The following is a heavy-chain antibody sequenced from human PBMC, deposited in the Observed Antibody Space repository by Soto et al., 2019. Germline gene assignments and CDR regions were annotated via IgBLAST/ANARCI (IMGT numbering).Heavy chain of an antibody. V-gene: IGHV4-61*01. J-gene: IGHJ4*02. Sequence: AETLSLTCTVSGVSVSSGSFYWAWIRQPQGKGLEWIGFGSYSGTTNYKPSRKSRVTISVDTSRSQISLKVSSLTAADTAAYYCARGATVTQYDSWGQGTLVTVSS. CDR3: ARGATVTQYDS. D-gene: IGHD4-17*01. CDR2: GSYSGTT. CDR1: GVSVSSGSFY.